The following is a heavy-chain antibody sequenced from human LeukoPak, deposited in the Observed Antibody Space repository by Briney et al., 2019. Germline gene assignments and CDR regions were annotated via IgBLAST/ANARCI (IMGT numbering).Heavy chain of an antibody. D-gene: IGHD2-2*01. Sequence: SESLSLTCTISGGSISGYYWSWIRQPAGKGLEWIGRIYPSGTTHYNPSLKSRVTISSDSSKSQFSLNLNSVTAADTAVYFCARVVQGFDDFEIWGQGTMVTVSS. J-gene: IGHJ3*02. CDR1: GGSISGYY. CDR3: ARVVQGFDDFEI. V-gene: IGHV4-4*07. CDR2: IYPSGTT.